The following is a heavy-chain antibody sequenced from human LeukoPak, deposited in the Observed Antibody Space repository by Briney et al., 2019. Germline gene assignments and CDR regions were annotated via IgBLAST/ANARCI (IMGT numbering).Heavy chain of an antibody. V-gene: IGHV3-30*02. Sequence: GGSLRLSCAASGLTFSDYWMSWVRQAPGKGLEWVAFIRYDGSNKYYADSVKGRFTISRDNSKNTLYLQMNSLRAEDTAVYYCAKGPLVGADAFDIWGQGTMVTVSS. CDR1: GLTFSDYW. D-gene: IGHD1-26*01. CDR2: IRYDGSNK. J-gene: IGHJ3*02. CDR3: AKGPLVGADAFDI.